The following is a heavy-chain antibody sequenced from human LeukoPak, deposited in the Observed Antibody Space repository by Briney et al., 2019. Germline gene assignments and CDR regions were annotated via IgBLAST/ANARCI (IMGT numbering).Heavy chain of an antibody. D-gene: IGHD6-13*01. J-gene: IGHJ5*02. CDR1: GFTFSSYA. CDR3: ARLSIAAAGQDT. V-gene: IGHV3-23*01. Sequence: GGSLRLSCAASGFTFSSYAMSWVRQAPGKGLEWVSAISGSGGSTYYADSVKGRFTISRDNAKNSLYLQMNSLRAEDTAVYYCARLSIAAAGQDTWGQGTLVTVSS. CDR2: ISGSGGST.